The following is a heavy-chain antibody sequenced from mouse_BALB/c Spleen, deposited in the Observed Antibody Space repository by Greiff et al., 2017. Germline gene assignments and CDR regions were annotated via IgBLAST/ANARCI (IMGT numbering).Heavy chain of an antibody. Sequence: ESGPGLVKPSQSLSLTCSVTGFSITSGYYWNWIRQSPGNQLEWMGYISYDGSNNYNPSLKNRISITRDTSKNQFILKLNSVTTEDTATYYCARYYYDYGMDYWGQGTSVTVSS. D-gene: IGHD2-4*01. CDR1: GFSITSGYY. CDR3: ARYYYDYGMDY. J-gene: IGHJ4*01. V-gene: IGHV3-6*02. CDR2: ISYDGSN.